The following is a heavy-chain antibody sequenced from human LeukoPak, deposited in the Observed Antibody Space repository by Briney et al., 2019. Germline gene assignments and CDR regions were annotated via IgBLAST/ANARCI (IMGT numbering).Heavy chain of an antibody. Sequence: ASVTVSCKASGYTFTSYDINWVRQAPGQGLEWMGWMNPNSGNTGYAQKFQGRVTMTRNTSISTAYMELSSLRSEDTAVYYCARADYSGYDGFDYWGQGTLVTVSS. CDR2: MNPNSGNT. V-gene: IGHV1-8*01. D-gene: IGHD5-12*01. J-gene: IGHJ4*02. CDR3: ARADYSGYDGFDY. CDR1: GYTFTSYD.